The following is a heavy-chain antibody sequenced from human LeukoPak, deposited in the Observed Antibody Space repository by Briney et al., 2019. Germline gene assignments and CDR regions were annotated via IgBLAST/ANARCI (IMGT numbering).Heavy chain of an antibody. D-gene: IGHD5-18*01. V-gene: IGHV3-23*01. Sequence: SGGSLRLSCAASGFTFSSYAMSWVRQAPGEGLEWVSAISGSGGSTYYADSVKGRSTISRDNSKNTLYLQMNSLRAEDTAVYYCARKAGIQLWLMDVWGKGTTVTVSS. CDR3: ARKAGIQLWLMDV. J-gene: IGHJ6*04. CDR1: GFTFSSYA. CDR2: ISGSGGST.